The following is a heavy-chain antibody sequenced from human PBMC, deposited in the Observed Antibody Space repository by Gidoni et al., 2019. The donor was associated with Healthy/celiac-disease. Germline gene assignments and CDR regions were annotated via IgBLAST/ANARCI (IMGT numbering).Heavy chain of an antibody. Sequence: GFTFSSYAMHWVRQAPGKGLEWVAVISYDGSNKYYADSVKGRFTISRDNSKNTLYLQMNSLRAEDTAAYYCARDWQWLPRYGMDVWGQGTTVTVSS. CDR2: ISYDGSNK. V-gene: IGHV3-30-3*01. CDR3: ARDWQWLPRYGMDV. D-gene: IGHD6-19*01. CDR1: GFTFSSYA. J-gene: IGHJ6*02.